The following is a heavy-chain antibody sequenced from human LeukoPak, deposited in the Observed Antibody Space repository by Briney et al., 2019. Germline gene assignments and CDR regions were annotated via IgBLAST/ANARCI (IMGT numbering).Heavy chain of an antibody. V-gene: IGHV3-74*01. D-gene: IGHD3-22*01. Sequence: GGSLRLSCAASGFTFSSHLMHWVRQAPGKGLVWVSRISSDGTYTNYADSVRGRFTISRDNAKNTTYLQMNSLRAEDTAVYYCARLNYYDSSSYSPFDYWGQGTLVTVSS. CDR3: ARLNYYDSSSYSPFDY. CDR1: GFTFSSHL. CDR2: ISSDGTYT. J-gene: IGHJ4*02.